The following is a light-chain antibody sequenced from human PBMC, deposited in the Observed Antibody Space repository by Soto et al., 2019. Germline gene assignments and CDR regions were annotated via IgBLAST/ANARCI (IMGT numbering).Light chain of an antibody. CDR2: ATS. CDR3: QQRSSWPFT. V-gene: IGKV3-11*01. Sequence: EIVLTQSPATLSLSPGERATLSCRASQNINSYLAWYQQKPGQAPRLLIYATSNRATGIPARFSGSGSGTDFTLSISILEPEDFAVYYCQQRSSWPFTFGPGTKVDIK. J-gene: IGKJ3*01. CDR1: QNINSY.